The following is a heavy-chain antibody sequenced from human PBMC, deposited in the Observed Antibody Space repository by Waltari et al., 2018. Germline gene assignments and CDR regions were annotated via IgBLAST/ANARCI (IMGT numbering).Heavy chain of an antibody. D-gene: IGHD1-1*01. CDR1: GFPFSSFW. V-gene: IGHV3-74*03. J-gene: IGHJ6*02. CDR2: ISTDASDT. Sequence: EEQLVESGGGLVQPGDSLRLSCAASGFPFSSFWLNWSRPPPGKGPLWVSRISTDASDTTYADSVKGRFTISRDNARNTLYLQMNRLRAEDTAVYFCARVSRRTYRSPVPGRHYYYGMDVWGQGTTVTVSS. CDR3: ARVSRRTYRSPVPGRHYYYGMDV.